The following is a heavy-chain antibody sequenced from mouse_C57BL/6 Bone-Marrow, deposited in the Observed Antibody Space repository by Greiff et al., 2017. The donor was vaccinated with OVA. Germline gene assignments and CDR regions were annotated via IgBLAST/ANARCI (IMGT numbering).Heavy chain of an antibody. Sequence: QVQLQQSGAELVKPGASVKLSCKASGYTFTSSWMHWVQQRPGRGLEWIGVINPGRGGTHYNEKFKGKATLTAAKSSSTAYMQLSSLTSEDSAVYFCARSYDYGPLCDYWGKGTTLTGSS. D-gene: IGHD1-1*01. J-gene: IGHJ2*01. CDR1: GYTFTSSW. CDR3: ARSYDYGPLCDY. CDR2: INPGRGGT. V-gene: IGHV1-62-3*01.